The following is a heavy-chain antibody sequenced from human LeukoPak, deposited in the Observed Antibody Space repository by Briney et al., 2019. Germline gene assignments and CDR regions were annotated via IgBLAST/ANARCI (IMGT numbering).Heavy chain of an antibody. Sequence: PGGSLRLSCAASGFTFSSSGMHWVRQAPGKALEWVAFISYDGSNRYYADSVKGRFTISRDNSKNTLYLQMNSLRAEDTAVYYCAKETRGSYSDYWGQGTLVTVSS. D-gene: IGHD5-12*01. J-gene: IGHJ4*02. CDR2: ISYDGSNR. CDR1: GFTFSSSG. V-gene: IGHV3-30*02. CDR3: AKETRGSYSDY.